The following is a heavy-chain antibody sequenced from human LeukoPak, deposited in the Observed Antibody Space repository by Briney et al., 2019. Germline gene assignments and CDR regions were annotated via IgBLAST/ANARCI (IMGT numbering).Heavy chain of an antibody. CDR3: ARTVTTASLYYYYYMDV. V-gene: IGHV1-2*02. J-gene: IGHJ6*03. D-gene: IGHD4-17*01. CDR1: GYTFTGYY. CDR2: INPNSGGT. Sequence: ASVKVSCKASGYTFTGYYMHWVRQAPGQGLEWMGWINPNSGGTNYAQKFQGSVTMTRDTSISTAYMELSRLRSDDTAVYYCARTVTTASLYYYYYMDVWGKGTTVTISS.